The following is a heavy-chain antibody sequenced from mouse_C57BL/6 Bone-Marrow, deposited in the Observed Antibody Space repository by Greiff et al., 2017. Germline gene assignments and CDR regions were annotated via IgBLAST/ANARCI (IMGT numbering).Heavy chain of an antibody. CDR2: IYPSDSET. V-gene: IGHV1-61*01. J-gene: IGHJ4*01. D-gene: IGHD2-1*01. CDR3: ARREDLLWSLYAMDY. Sequence: QVQLQQPGAELVRPGSSVKLSCKASGYTFTSYWMDWVKQRPGQGLEWIGNIYPSDSETHYNQKFKDKATLTVDKSSSTAYMQLSSLTSEDSAVYYCARREDLLWSLYAMDYWGQGTSVTVSS. CDR1: GYTFTSYW.